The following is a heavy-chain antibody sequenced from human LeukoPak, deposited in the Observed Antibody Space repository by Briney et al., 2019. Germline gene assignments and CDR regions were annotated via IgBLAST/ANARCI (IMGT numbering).Heavy chain of an antibody. V-gene: IGHV4-61*02. J-gene: IGHJ5*02. CDR1: GGSISGGSYY. CDR2: TYTSGST. D-gene: IGHD3-10*01. CDR3: ARGYYGSGSLNWFDP. Sequence: PSETLSLTCTVSGGSISGGSYYWSWIRQPAGKGLEWIGRTYTSGSTNYNPSLKSRLTISVDTSKNHFSLKLSSVTAADTAVYYCARGYYGSGSLNWFDPWGQGTLVTVSS.